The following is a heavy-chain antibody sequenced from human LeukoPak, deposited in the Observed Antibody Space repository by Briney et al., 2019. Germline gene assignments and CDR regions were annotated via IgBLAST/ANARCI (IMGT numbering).Heavy chain of an antibody. CDR1: GFTFSSYS. CDR3: ASGIYYASVHTWSPV. Sequence: PGGSLRLSCAASGFTFSSYSMKSVRQAPGKGLEWVSSISYSSTYIYYTDSVKGRFTISRDDASNSLDLQMNSLRAEDTAVYYCASGIYYASVHTWSPVWGQGTLVTVSS. J-gene: IGHJ4*02. CDR2: ISYSSTYI. V-gene: IGHV3-21*01. D-gene: IGHD3-10*01.